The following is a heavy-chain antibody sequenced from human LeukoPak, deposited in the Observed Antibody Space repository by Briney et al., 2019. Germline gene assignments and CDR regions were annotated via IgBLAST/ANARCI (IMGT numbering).Heavy chain of an antibody. CDR2: IYTSGSN. CDR3: ARDLEYDSSGYYYDY. D-gene: IGHD3-22*01. V-gene: IGHV4-4*07. CDR1: GGSISSYY. J-gene: IGHJ4*02. Sequence: PSETLSLTCTVSGGSISSYYWSWIRQPAGKGLEWIGRIYTSGSNNYNPSLKSRVTMPVDTSKNQFSLKLSSVTAADTAVYYCARDLEYDSSGYYYDYWGQGTLVTVSS.